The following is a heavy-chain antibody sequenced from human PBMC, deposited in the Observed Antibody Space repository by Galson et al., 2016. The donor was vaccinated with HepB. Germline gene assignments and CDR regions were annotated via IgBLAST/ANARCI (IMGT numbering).Heavy chain of an antibody. D-gene: IGHD1-26*01. V-gene: IGHV2-70*13. Sequence: PALVKPTQTLTLTCTFSGFSLSSSGICVTWIRQPPGTALEWLALSAWDDEKYYSTSLKNRLNSPKGTSKNQVFLRMTNMEPADTATYYCARTSQPSWGFEAYYFDGMDVWGQGTTVTVSS. CDR1: GFSLSSSGIC. J-gene: IGHJ6*02. CDR3: ARTSQPSWGFEAYYFDGMDV. CDR2: SAWDDEK.